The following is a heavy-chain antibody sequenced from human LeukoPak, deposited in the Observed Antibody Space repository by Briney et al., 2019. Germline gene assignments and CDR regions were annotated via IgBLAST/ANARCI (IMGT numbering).Heavy chain of an antibody. CDR3: ARSLGSGYYYYYMDV. J-gene: IGHJ6*03. V-gene: IGHV4-59*01. Sequence: SETLSLTCTVSGDSISSDYWSWIRQSPGKGLEWIGSIYYSGSTNYNPSFKSRVTISVDTAKNQFSLKLSSVTAADTAVYYCARSLGSGYYYYYMDVWGKGTTVTVSS. D-gene: IGHD3-16*01. CDR2: IYYSGST. CDR1: GDSISSDY.